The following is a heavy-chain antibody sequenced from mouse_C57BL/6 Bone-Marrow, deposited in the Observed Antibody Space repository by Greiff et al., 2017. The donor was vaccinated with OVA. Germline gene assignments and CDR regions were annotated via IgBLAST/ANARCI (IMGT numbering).Heavy chain of an antibody. Sequence: EVQLVESEGGLVQPGSSMKLSCTASGFTFSDYYMAWVRQVPEKGLEWVANINYDGSSTYYLDSLKSRFIISRDNAKNILYLQMSSLKSEDTATYYCARGGYGNYPYYFDYWGQGTTLTVSS. CDR3: ARGGYGNYPYYFDY. J-gene: IGHJ2*01. D-gene: IGHD2-10*02. V-gene: IGHV5-16*01. CDR1: GFTFSDYY. CDR2: INYDGSST.